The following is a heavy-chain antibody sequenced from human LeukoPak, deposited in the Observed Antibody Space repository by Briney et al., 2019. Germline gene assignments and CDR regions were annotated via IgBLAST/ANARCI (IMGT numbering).Heavy chain of an antibody. CDR2: IYLGDYET. CDR1: GDSYTNYW. D-gene: IGHD6-19*01. V-gene: IGHV5-51*01. Sequence: GESLKISCKGSGDSYTNYWIGWVRQMPGKGLEWMGIIYLGDYETRYSPSFQGQVTISADKSISTAYLQWSSLKASDTAMYYCARHPLYTRGWPLDYWGQGTLVTVS. J-gene: IGHJ4*02. CDR3: ARHPLYTRGWPLDY.